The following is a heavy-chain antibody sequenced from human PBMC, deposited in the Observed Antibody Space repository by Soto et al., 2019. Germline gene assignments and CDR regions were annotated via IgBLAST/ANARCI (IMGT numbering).Heavy chain of an antibody. J-gene: IGHJ4*02. D-gene: IGHD6-6*01. CDR2: ISYDGSNK. CDR3: AKDPFFKKLERSGYFDY. V-gene: IGHV3-30*18. CDR1: GFTFSSYG. Sequence: PGGSLRLSCAASGFTFSSYGMHWVRQAPGKGLEWVAVISYDGSNKYYADSVKGRFTISRDNSKNTLYLQMNSLRAEDTAVYYCAKDPFFKKLERSGYFDYWGQGTLVTVSS.